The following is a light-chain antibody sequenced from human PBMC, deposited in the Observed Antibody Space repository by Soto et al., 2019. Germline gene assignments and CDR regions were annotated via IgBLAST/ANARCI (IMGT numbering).Light chain of an antibody. V-gene: IGLV2-14*01. J-gene: IGLJ2*01. CDR3: SSYTSTSTPVV. CDR2: EVS. Sequence: QSVLTQPASVSGSPGQSITISCTGTSSDVGGYSYVSWYQHHPGKAPKLMIYEVSNRPSGISNRFSGSKSGNAASLTIPGLQAEDEADYYCSSYTSTSTPVVFGGGTKLTVL. CDR1: SSDVGGYSY.